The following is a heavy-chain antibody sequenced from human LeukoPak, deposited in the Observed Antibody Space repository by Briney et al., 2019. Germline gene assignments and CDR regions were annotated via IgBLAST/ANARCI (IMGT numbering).Heavy chain of an antibody. CDR2: MNPNSGNT. CDR1: GYTFTSYD. Sequence: ASVKVSCKASGYTFTSYDINWVRQATGQGLEWMGWMNPNSGNTGYAQKFQGRVTMTRITSISTAYMELSSLRSEDTAVYYCARFTQYYYDSSGSWGQGTLVTVSS. J-gene: IGHJ5*02. CDR3: ARFTQYYYDSSGS. D-gene: IGHD3-22*01. V-gene: IGHV1-8*01.